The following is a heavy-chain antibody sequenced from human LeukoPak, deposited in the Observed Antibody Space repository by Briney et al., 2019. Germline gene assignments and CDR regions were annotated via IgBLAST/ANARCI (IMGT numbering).Heavy chain of an antibody. CDR1: GFPFSSYG. Sequence: QPGGSLRLSCAASGFPFSSYGMHWVRQAPGKGLEWVAAISNDGNNKFYADSVKGRFTISRDNPKNTMNLQMNSLRSDDTAVYYCARSGRDSSGYQTDYWGQGTLVTVSS. CDR3: ARSGRDSSGYQTDY. D-gene: IGHD3-22*01. V-gene: IGHV3-30*03. J-gene: IGHJ4*02. CDR2: ISNDGNNK.